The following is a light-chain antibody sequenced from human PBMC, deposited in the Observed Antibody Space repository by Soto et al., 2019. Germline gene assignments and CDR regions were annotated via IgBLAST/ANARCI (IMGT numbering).Light chain of an antibody. CDR3: QQYGSSST. Sequence: EIVLTQSPGTLSLSPGERATLSCRASQSVSSCYLAWYQQKPGQAPRLLIYGASSRATGIPDRFSGSGSGTDFTLTISRLEPEDFAVYYCQQYGSSSTFGGGTKVEIK. CDR1: QSVSSCY. J-gene: IGKJ4*01. V-gene: IGKV3-20*01. CDR2: GAS.